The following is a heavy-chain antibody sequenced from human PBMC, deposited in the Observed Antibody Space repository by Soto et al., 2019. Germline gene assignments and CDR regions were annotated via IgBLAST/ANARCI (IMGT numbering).Heavy chain of an antibody. CDR3: ARDLVRVSRGVTLPAAIYYYYGMDV. J-gene: IGHJ6*02. D-gene: IGHD2-2*01. CDR1: GFTFSSYG. CDR2: IWYDGSNK. V-gene: IGHV3-33*01. Sequence: GGSLRLSCAASGFTFSSYGMHWVRQAPGKGLEWVAVIWYDGSNKYYADSVKGRFTISRDNSKNTLYLQMNSLRAEDTAVYYCARDLVRVSRGVTLPAAIYYYYGMDVWGQGTTVTVSS.